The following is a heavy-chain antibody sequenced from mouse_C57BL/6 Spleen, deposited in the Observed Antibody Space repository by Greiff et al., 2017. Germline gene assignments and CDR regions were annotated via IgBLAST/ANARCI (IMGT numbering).Heavy chain of an antibody. V-gene: IGHV1-9*01. CDR3: ARWGTTVVATRGGYYAMDY. CDR1: GYTFTGYW. D-gene: IGHD1-1*01. CDR2: ILPGSGST. Sequence: QVQLKESGAELMKPGASVTLSCKATGYTFTGYWIEWVKQRPGHGLEWIGEILPGSGSTNSNEKFKGKATFTADTSSNTAYKQLSRLTTEDSAIYYCARWGTTVVATRGGYYAMDYWGQGTSVTVSS. J-gene: IGHJ4*01.